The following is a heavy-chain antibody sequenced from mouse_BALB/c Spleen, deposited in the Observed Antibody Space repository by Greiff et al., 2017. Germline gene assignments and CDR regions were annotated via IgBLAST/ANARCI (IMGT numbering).Heavy chain of an antibody. J-gene: IGHJ1*01. CDR1: GYTFTSYW. Sequence: QVQLQESGAELARPGASVKLSCKASGYTFTSYWMQWVKQRPGQGLEWIGAIYPGDGDTRYTQKFKGKATLTADKSSSTAYMQLSSLASEDSAVYYCAKGGGYSEGYWYFDVWGAGTTVTVSS. D-gene: IGHD2-14*01. V-gene: IGHV1-87*01. CDR2: IYPGDGDT. CDR3: AKGGGYSEGYWYFDV.